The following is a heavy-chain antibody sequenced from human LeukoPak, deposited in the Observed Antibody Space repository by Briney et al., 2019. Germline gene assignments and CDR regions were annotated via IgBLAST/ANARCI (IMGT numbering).Heavy chain of an antibody. CDR1: GYTFTSYG. CDR3: ARGPQRAVVPAARLFDY. D-gene: IGHD2-2*01. V-gene: IGHV1-18*01. Sequence: ASVKVSCKASGYTFTSYGISWVRQAPGQGLEWMGWISAYNGNTNYAQKLQGRVTMTTDTSTSTAYMELRSLRSDDTAVYYCARGPQRAVVPAARLFDYWGQGTLVTVSS. CDR2: ISAYNGNT. J-gene: IGHJ4*02.